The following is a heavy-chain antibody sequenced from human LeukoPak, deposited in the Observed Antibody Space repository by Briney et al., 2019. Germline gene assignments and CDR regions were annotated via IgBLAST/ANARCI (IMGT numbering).Heavy chain of an antibody. J-gene: IGHJ5*02. Sequence: GGSLRLSCAASGFTFSSYSMNWVRQAPGKGLEWVSSISSSSSYIYYADSVKGRFTISRDNAKNSLYLQMNSLRAEDTAVYYCARLHYYDSSVNWFDPWGQGTLVTVSS. CDR2: ISSSSSYI. CDR3: ARLHYYDSSVNWFDP. D-gene: IGHD3-22*01. CDR1: GFTFSSYS. V-gene: IGHV3-21*01.